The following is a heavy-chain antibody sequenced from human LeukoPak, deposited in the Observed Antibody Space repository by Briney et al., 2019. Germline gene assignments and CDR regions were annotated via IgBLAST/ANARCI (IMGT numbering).Heavy chain of an antibody. CDR3: ARDVGVTGFDP. V-gene: IGHV1-18*01. J-gene: IGHJ5*02. CDR2: INANSGNT. D-gene: IGHD3-22*01. CDR1: GNTFSNYG. Sequence: ASVKVSCKASGNTFSNYGFSWVRQAPGQGLEWMGWINANSGNTDYAQNFQGRVTLTTDTSTNVAYMELRSLTSDDTAVYYCARDVGVTGFDPWGQGTLVTVSS.